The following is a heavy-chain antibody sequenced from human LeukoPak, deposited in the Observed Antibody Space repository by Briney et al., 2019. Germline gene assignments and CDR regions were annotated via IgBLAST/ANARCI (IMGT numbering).Heavy chain of an antibody. D-gene: IGHD4-17*01. Sequence: PSETLSLTCAVYGGSFSGYYWSWIRQPPGKGLEWIGEINHSGSTNYNPSLKSRVTISADTSKNQFSLKLSSVTAADTAVYYCAMTTVTTAGDWYFDLWGRGTLVTVSS. CDR3: AMTTVTTAGDWYFDL. CDR1: GGSFSGYY. V-gene: IGHV4-34*01. CDR2: INHSGST. J-gene: IGHJ2*01.